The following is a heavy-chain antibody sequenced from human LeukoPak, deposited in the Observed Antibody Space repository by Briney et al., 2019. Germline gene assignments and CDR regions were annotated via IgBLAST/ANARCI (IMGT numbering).Heavy chain of an antibody. CDR2: IKQDGSEE. CDR1: GFTFSDAW. D-gene: IGHD3-3*01. V-gene: IGHV3-7*01. Sequence: GGSLRLSCVVSGFTFSDAWMTWVRQAPGEGLEWVANIKQDGSEEYYVDSVKGRFTISTDNAKNSLYLQMNSLRAEDTAVYYCARDAYYDFWSGYPRYFDYWGQGTLVTVSS. CDR3: ARDAYYDFWSGYPRYFDY. J-gene: IGHJ4*02.